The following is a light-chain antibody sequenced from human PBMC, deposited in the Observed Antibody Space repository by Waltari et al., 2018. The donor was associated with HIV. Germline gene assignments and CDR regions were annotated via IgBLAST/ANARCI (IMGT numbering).Light chain of an antibody. CDR2: NNN. CDR3: ATWDSSLNGVL. J-gene: IGLJ2*01. CDR1: TSNHRNNF. V-gene: IGLV1-51*01. Sequence: SLLPPPPPLPAPPGQKVTSSRPRSTSNHRNNFLSWYQRSPGTRPKLLIYNNNERPSGIPARFSGSKSGTSATLGITGLQTGDEADYYCATWDSSLNGVLFGGGTKLTAL.